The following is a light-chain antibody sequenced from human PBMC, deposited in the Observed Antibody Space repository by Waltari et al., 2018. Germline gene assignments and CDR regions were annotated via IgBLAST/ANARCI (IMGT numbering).Light chain of an antibody. CDR1: QSISNY. J-gene: IGKJ1*01. V-gene: IGKV3-20*01. CDR2: DAS. Sequence: EIILTQSPRTLSLSPGERATLSCRASQSISNYLAWYQQKPGQAPRLLIYDASIRATGIPDSFSGRGYGTDFSLTISRREPEDYAVYNCKKYGILPATFGRGTKVEIK. CDR3: KKYGILPAT.